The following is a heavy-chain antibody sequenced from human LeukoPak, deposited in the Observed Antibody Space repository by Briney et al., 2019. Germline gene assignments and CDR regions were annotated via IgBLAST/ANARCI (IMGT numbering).Heavy chain of an antibody. Sequence: ASVKVSCKASGGTSSSYAVSWVRQAPGQGLEWMGGITPIFATANYAQKFQGRVTITADESTSTAYMELSSLRSEDTAVYYCARSPITTRSHFDYWGQGTLVTVSS. CDR2: ITPIFATA. CDR1: GGTSSSYA. D-gene: IGHD3-22*01. V-gene: IGHV1-69*13. CDR3: ARSPITTRSHFDY. J-gene: IGHJ4*02.